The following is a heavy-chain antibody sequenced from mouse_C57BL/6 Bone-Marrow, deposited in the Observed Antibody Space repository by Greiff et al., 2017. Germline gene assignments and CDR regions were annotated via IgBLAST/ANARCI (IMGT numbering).Heavy chain of an antibody. V-gene: IGHV1-82*01. Sequence: VQLQQSGPELVKPGASVTISCKASGYAFSSSWMNWVKQRPGKGLEWIGRIYPGDGDTNYNGKFKGKATLTADKSSSTAYMQLSSLTSEDSAVYVSARGTTVEAPWYFDYWGQGTTLTVSS. CDR3: ARGTTVEAPWYFDY. CDR1: GYAFSSSW. J-gene: IGHJ2*01. D-gene: IGHD1-1*01. CDR2: IYPGDGDT.